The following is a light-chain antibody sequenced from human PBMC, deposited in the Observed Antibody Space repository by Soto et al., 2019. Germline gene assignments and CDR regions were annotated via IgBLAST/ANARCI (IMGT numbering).Light chain of an antibody. CDR1: SSDVGGYNS. Sequence: QSVLTQPPSASGSPGQSVTTSCTGTSSDVGGYNSVSWYQQHPGKGPKLLIYEVNMRPSGVPDRFSGSKSGNTASLTVSGLQAEDEAYYYCYSYAGSDRGVFGGGTKLTVL. J-gene: IGLJ3*02. V-gene: IGLV2-8*01. CDR3: YSYAGSDRGV. CDR2: EVN.